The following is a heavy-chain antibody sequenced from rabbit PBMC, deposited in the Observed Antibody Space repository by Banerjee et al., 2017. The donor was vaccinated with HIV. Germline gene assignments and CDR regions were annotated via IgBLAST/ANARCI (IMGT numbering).Heavy chain of an antibody. CDR1: GFTLSSYY. CDR3: VRDQAGDADYGPYYLNL. Sequence: QQLVESGGGLVQPGGSLKLSCKASGFTLSSYYMNWVRQAPGKGLEWIGYIDPVFGITYYANWVNGRFSISRENAQNTVFLQMTSLTAADTATYFCVRDQAGDADYGPYYLNLWGPGTLVTVS. D-gene: IGHD2-1*01. CDR2: IDPVFGIT. J-gene: IGHJ4*01. V-gene: IGHV1S7*01.